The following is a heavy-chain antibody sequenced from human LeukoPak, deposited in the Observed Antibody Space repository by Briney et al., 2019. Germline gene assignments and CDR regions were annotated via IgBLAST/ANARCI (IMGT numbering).Heavy chain of an antibody. CDR2: ISYDGSNK. Sequence: GRSLRLSCAASGFTFSSYAMHWVRQAPGKGLGWVAVISYDGSNKYYADSVKGRFTISRDNSKNTLYLQMNSLRAEDTAVYYCARDFLGSGYDERSYWGQGTLVTVSS. D-gene: IGHD5-12*01. V-gene: IGHV3-30*01. J-gene: IGHJ4*02. CDR3: ARDFLGSGYDERSY. CDR1: GFTFSSYA.